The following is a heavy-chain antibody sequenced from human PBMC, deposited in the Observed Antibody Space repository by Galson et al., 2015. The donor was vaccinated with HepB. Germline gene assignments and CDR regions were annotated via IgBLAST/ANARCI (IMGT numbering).Heavy chain of an antibody. CDR2: MSPISGNT. V-gene: IGHV1-8*01. D-gene: IGHD2-15*01. CDR1: GYTFTSHD. CDR3: ARGPLYCSGDTCYHSFDY. Sequence: SVKVSCKASGYTFTSHDINWVRQASGQGLEWMGWMSPISGNTGYARKFQGRVSMTRNTSIATAYLELSSLRSEDTAVYYCARGPLYCSGDTCYHSFDYWGQGALVTVSS. J-gene: IGHJ4*02.